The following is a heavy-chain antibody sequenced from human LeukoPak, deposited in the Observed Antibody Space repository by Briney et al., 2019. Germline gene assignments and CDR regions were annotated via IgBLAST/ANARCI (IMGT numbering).Heavy chain of an antibody. D-gene: IGHD3-10*01. Sequence: GGSLRLSCAASGFTFSDYYMSWIRQAPGKGLEWVSYISSSGSTIYYADSVKGRFTISRDNAKNSLYLQMNSLRDEDTAVYYCARDPDYYGSGTPRHFDYWGQGTLVTVSS. CDR2: ISSSGSTI. CDR3: ARDPDYYGSGTPRHFDY. V-gene: IGHV3-11*04. J-gene: IGHJ4*02. CDR1: GFTFSDYY.